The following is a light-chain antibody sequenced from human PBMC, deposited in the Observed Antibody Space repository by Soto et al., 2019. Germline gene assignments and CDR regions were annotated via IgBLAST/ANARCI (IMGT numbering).Light chain of an antibody. CDR1: QSITRY. CDR2: GAS. CDR3: QLSASAPRT. J-gene: IGKJ1*01. V-gene: IGKV1-39*01. Sequence: DIQMTQAPYSLSASVGDRVTITCRASQSITRYLNWYQQKPGKAPRLLIYGASTLQSGVSSRFSGSGSGTDFTLTIGSLQPEDFATYYCQLSASAPRTFGQGTKVEIK.